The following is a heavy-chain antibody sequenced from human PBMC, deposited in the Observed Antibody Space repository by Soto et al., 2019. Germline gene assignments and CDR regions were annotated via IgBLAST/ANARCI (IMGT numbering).Heavy chain of an antibody. J-gene: IGHJ4*02. D-gene: IGHD2-21*02. V-gene: IGHV4-30-4*01. CDR2: IYYSGST. CDR3: ARGDGYCGGDCPFEY. Sequence: SETLSLTCTVSGGSISSGDYYWSWIRQPPGKGLEWIGYIYYSGSTYYNPSLKSRVTISVDTSKNQFSLKLSSVTVADTALYYCARGDGYCGGDCPFEYWGQGTLVTVSS. CDR1: GGSISSGDYY.